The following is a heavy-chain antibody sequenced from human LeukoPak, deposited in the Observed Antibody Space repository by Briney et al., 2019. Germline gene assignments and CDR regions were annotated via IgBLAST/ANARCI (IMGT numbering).Heavy chain of an antibody. Sequence: GGSLRLSCAASGFTFSSYSMNWVRQAPGKGLEWVSYISSSSSTIYYADSVKGRFTISRDNAKNSLYLQMNSLRAEDTAVYYCARDRGYYDSSAPPDAFDIWGQGTMVTVSS. CDR3: ARDRGYYDSSAPPDAFDI. V-gene: IGHV3-48*01. D-gene: IGHD3-22*01. CDR1: GFTFSSYS. CDR2: ISSSSSTI. J-gene: IGHJ3*02.